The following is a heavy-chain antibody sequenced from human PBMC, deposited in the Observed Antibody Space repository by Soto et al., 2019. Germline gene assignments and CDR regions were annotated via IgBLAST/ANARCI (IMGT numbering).Heavy chain of an antibody. D-gene: IGHD2-2*01. J-gene: IGHJ6*02. Sequence: PGGSLRLSCAASGFTFSDYYMSWIRQAPGKGLEWVSYISSSGSTIYYADSVKGRFTISRDNAKNSLYLQMNSLRAEDTAVYYCARNDQLPYYYYYYGMDVWGQGTTVTVSS. CDR3: ARNDQLPYYYYYYGMDV. V-gene: IGHV3-11*01. CDR1: GFTFSDYY. CDR2: ISSSGSTI.